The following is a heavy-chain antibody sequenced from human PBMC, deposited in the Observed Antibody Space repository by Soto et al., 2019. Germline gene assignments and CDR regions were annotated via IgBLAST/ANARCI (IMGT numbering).Heavy chain of an antibody. CDR2: ISSSSSTI. CDR3: ARYSGYVE. Sequence: EVQLVESGGGLVQPGGSLRLSCAASGFTFSSYSMNWVRQAPGKGLEWVSYISSSSSTIXYADXVKGRFTISRDNAKXXLYXXMNSLRDEDTAVYYCARYSGYVEWGQGTLVTVSS. V-gene: IGHV3-48*02. CDR1: GFTFSSYS. D-gene: IGHD5-12*01. J-gene: IGHJ4*02.